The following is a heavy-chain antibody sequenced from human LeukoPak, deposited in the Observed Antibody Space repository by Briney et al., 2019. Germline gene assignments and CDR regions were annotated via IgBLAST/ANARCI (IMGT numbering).Heavy chain of an antibody. D-gene: IGHD3-10*01. J-gene: IGHJ6*03. CDR1: AGTSSSYT. Sequence: SVKVSCKASAGTSSSYTISWVRQAPGQGLEWMGRIIPILGIANYAQKFQGRVTITADKSTSTAYMELSSLRSEDTAVYYCARGYYGSGSYLDYYYYMDVWGKGTTVTVSS. CDR2: IIPILGIA. CDR3: ARGYYGSGSYLDYYYYMDV. V-gene: IGHV1-69*02.